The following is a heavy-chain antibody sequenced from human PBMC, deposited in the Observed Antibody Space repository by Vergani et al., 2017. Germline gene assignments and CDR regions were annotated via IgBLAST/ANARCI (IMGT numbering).Heavy chain of an antibody. V-gene: IGHV4-39*01. CDR1: GCPISSSSYF. Sequence: QLQLQESGPGLVKPSETLSLTCTVPGCPISSSSYFWAWIRQLPGKGLEWIGSIYYSGSTYDNPSLKSRITISVDTSKNQCSLKLSSVTAADTAVYYCTRRTTMVRGVLEIARYYFDYWGQGTLVTVSS. CDR2: IYYSGST. J-gene: IGHJ4*02. D-gene: IGHD3-10*01. CDR3: TRRTTMVRGVLEIARYYFDY.